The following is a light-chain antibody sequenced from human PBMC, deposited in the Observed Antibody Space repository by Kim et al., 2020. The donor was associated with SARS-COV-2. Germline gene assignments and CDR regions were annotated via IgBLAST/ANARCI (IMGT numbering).Light chain of an antibody. V-gene: IGKV1-33*01. CDR1: QDIYNN. J-gene: IGKJ2*03. Sequence: LSAAVGDRVTSTCQASQDIYNNLNWYQQKAGKAPKLLIFDASNLDIGVPSRCSGSGSGTDFTFTISSLQPEDIATYYCQQYAKRLSFGQGTKLEI. CDR3: QQYAKRLS. CDR2: DAS.